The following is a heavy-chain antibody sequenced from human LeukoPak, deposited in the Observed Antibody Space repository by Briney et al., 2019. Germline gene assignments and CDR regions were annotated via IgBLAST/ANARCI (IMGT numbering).Heavy chain of an antibody. CDR3: LRDRGYSTYDC. CDR1: GFTFSYYW. Sequence: GGSLRLSCTASGFTFSYYWVLGLRQATGRGLEWVASIKQDGSEKWYVDSVKGRFTISRDNAKNSVYLQMNNLRAEDTAVYYCLRDRGYSTYDCWGQGTLVTVSS. CDR2: IKQDGSEK. D-gene: IGHD6-13*01. J-gene: IGHJ4*02. V-gene: IGHV3-7*01.